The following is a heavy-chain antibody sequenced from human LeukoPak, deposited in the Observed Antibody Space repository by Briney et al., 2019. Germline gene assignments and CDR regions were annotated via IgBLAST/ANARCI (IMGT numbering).Heavy chain of an antibody. J-gene: IGHJ4*02. D-gene: IGHD3-10*01. CDR3: ARVLVYYGSGSQAALHFDY. CDR2: INHSGST. CDR1: GGSISSYY. V-gene: IGHV4-34*01. Sequence: PSETLSLTCTVSGGSISSYYWSWIRQPPGKGLEWIGEINHSGSTNYNPSLKSRVTISVDTSKNQFSLKLSSVTAADTAVYYCARVLVYYGSGSQAALHFDYWGQGTLVTVSS.